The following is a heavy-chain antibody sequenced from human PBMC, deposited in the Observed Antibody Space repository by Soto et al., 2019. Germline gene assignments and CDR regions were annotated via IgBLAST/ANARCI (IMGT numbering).Heavy chain of an antibody. CDR2: ISYDGSNK. Sequence: GGSLRLSCAASGFTFSSYGMHWVRQAPGKGLEWVAVISYDGSNKYYADSVKGRFTISRDNSKNTLYLQMNSLRAEDTAVYYCAKDAAAEFEYYYYYMDVWGKGTTVTVSS. J-gene: IGHJ6*03. D-gene: IGHD2-15*01. CDR3: AKDAAAEFEYYYYYMDV. V-gene: IGHV3-30*18. CDR1: GFTFSSYG.